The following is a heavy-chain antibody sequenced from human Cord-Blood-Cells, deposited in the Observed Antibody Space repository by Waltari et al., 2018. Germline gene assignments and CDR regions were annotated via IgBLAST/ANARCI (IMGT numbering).Heavy chain of an antibody. J-gene: IGHJ4*02. Sequence: EVQLVQSGAEVKKPGESLKISCKGSGYSFPSYWIGWLRQLPGKGLEWMGIIYPGDSDTRYSPAFQGQVNISADKSISTAYLQWSSLKASDTAMYYCARHLTRWELDYWGQGTLVTVSS. CDR3: ARHLTRWELDY. V-gene: IGHV5-51*01. CDR2: IYPGDSDT. CDR1: GYSFPSYW. D-gene: IGHD1-1*01.